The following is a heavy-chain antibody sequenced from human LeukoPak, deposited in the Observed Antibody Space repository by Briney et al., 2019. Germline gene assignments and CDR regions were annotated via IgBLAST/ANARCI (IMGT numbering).Heavy chain of an antibody. V-gene: IGHV1-2*04. CDR3: ARDSGSSTLVYYYGMDV. D-gene: IGHD6-6*01. CDR2: INPNSGGT. J-gene: IGHJ6*02. CDR1: GYTFTGYY. Sequence: ASVKVSCEASGYTFTGYYMHWVRQAPGQGLEWMGWINPNSGGTNYAQKFQGWVTMTRDTSISTAYMELSRLRSDDTAVYYCARDSGSSTLVYYYGMDVWGQGTTVTVSS.